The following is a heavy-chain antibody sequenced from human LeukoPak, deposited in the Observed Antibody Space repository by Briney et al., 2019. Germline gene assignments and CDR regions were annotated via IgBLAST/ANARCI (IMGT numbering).Heavy chain of an antibody. J-gene: IGHJ3*02. Sequence: GGSLRLSCAASGFTFSNAWMSWVRQAPGKGLEWVGRIKSKTDGGTTDYAAPVKGRLTTSRDDSKNTLYLQMNSLKTEDTAVYYCTTAGYGSGMAFDIWGQGTMVTVSS. V-gene: IGHV3-15*01. CDR1: GFTFSNAW. CDR2: IKSKTDGGTT. D-gene: IGHD3-10*01. CDR3: TTAGYGSGMAFDI.